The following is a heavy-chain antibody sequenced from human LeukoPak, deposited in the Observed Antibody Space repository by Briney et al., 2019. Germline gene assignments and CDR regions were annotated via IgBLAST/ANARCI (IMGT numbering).Heavy chain of an antibody. V-gene: IGHV4-34*01. CDR1: GGSFSGYY. CDR3: ARGDKKYCSSTSCYASSYFDS. D-gene: IGHD2-2*01. Sequence: SETLSLTCAVYGGSFSGYYWSWIRQPPGKGLEWIGEINHSGSTNHNPSLKSRVTISVDTSKNQFSLKLSSVTAADTAVYYGARGDKKYCSSTSCYASSYFDSWGQEPWSPSPQ. CDR2: INHSGST. J-gene: IGHJ4*01.